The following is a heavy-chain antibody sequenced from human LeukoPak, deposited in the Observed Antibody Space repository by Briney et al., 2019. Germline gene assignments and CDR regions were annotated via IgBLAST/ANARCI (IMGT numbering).Heavy chain of an antibody. V-gene: IGHV3-7*01. D-gene: IGHD1-26*01. CDR2: IKQDGSEK. Sequence: PGGSLRLSCAASGFSFSSYWMSWVRQVPGKGLEWVANIKQDGSEKYYVDSVRGRFTISRDNAKNSLYLQMTSLRAEDTAVYYCARATYYHYYMDVWGKGPRSPSP. CDR3: ARATYYHYYMDV. J-gene: IGHJ6*03. CDR1: GFSFSSYW.